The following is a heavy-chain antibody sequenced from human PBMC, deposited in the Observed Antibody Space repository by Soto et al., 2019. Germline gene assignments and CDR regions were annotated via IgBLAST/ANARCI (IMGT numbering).Heavy chain of an antibody. CDR1: GFTFSSHG. J-gene: IGHJ5*02. D-gene: IGHD3-3*01. V-gene: IGHV3-33*01. CDR2: IWTDGSNT. CDR3: ARDKVTIYGKSGFDP. Sequence: GGSLRLSCAASGFTFSSHGMHWVRQAPGKGLEWVAVIWTDGSNTFYADSVKGRFTISRDNSKDTLYLQMNSLRAEDTAVYYCARDKVTIYGKSGFDPWGQGTLVTVSS.